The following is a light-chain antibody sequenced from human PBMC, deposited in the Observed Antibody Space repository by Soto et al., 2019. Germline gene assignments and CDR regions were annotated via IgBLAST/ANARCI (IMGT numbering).Light chain of an antibody. V-gene: IGLV2-14*01. J-gene: IGLJ1*01. Sequence: QSALTQPASVSGSPGQSITISCTGTSSDVGDYNYVSWYQQHPGKAPKLMIFEVSNRPSGVSNRFSGSKSGNTASLTISGLQAEDEADYYCTSYTTSSSTYVFGTGTKRTV. CDR2: EVS. CDR1: SSDVGDYNY. CDR3: TSYTTSSSTYV.